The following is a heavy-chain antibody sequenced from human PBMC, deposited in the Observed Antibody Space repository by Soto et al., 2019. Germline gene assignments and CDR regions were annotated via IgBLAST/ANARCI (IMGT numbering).Heavy chain of an antibody. CDR3: ARCAYYYDSSGYYHYYGMDV. D-gene: IGHD3-22*01. CDR2: IIPIFGTA. Sequence: QVQLVQSGAEVKKPGSSVKVSCKASGGTFSSYAISWVRQAPGQGLEWMGGIIPIFGTANYAQKFQGRVTITADESTSTAYMELSSLRSEDTAVYYCARCAYYYDSSGYYHYYGMDVWGQGTTVTVSS. CDR1: GGTFSSYA. J-gene: IGHJ6*02. V-gene: IGHV1-69*01.